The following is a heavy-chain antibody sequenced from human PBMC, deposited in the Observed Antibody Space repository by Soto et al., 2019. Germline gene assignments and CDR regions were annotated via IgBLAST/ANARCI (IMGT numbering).Heavy chain of an antibody. CDR2: VYKSGGT. Sequence: SETLSLTCTVSGDSIGTYYWSWIRQSPGKGLEWIGYVYKSGGTNYTPSLEGRVTISVDTSKNQFSLKLSSVTAADTAVYYCARGQRWLIPYFFDPWGQGTLVTVSS. CDR1: GDSIGTYY. CDR3: ARGQRWLIPYFFDP. J-gene: IGHJ5*02. D-gene: IGHD6-19*01. V-gene: IGHV4-59*01.